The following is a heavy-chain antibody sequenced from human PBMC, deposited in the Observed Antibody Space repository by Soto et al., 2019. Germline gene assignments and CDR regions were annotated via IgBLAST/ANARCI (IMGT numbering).Heavy chain of an antibody. V-gene: IGHV4-30-4*01. CDR3: ASLSYYYDSSGYSGIDY. CDR1: GGSISSGDYY. CDR2: IYYSGST. J-gene: IGHJ4*02. D-gene: IGHD3-22*01. Sequence: PSETLSLTCTVSGGSISSGDYYWSWIRQPPGKGLEWIGYIYYSGSTYYNPSLKSRVTISVDTSKNQFSLKLSSVTAADTAVYYCASLSYYYDSSGYSGIDYWGQGTLVTVSS.